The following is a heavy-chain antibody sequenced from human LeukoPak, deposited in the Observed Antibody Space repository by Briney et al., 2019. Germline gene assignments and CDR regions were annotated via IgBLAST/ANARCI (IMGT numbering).Heavy chain of an antibody. CDR2: ISGNNDNP. V-gene: IGHV1-18*01. CDR1: GYTFSNFG. Sequence: ASVRVSGKTSGYTFSNFGINWVRQAPGQGLEWMGWISGNNDNPNYGQKFQGRLTVTTDTSTSTAYMELRNLRFDDTAVYYCARDGTSTDDYWGQGTLVTVSS. J-gene: IGHJ4*02. D-gene: IGHD2-2*01. CDR3: ARDGTSTDDY.